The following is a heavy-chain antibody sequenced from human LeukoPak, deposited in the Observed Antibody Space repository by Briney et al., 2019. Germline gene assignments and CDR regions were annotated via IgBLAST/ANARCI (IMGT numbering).Heavy chain of an antibody. Sequence: GGSLRLSCAASGFTVSNNYMSWVRQAPGKGLGWVSRIKSDGSSTSYADSVKGRLTISRDNAKNTLYLQMNSLRAEDTAVYYCARARGGDSLFDYWGQGTLVTVSS. J-gene: IGHJ4*02. CDR1: GFTVSNNY. V-gene: IGHV3-74*01. CDR2: IKSDGSST. CDR3: ARARGGDSLFDY. D-gene: IGHD2-21*02.